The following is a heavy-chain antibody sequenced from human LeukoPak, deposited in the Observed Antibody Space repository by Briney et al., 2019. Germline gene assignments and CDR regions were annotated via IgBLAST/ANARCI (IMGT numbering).Heavy chain of an antibody. V-gene: IGHV4-30-4*01. D-gene: IGHD3-10*01. Sequence: PSETLSLTCTVSGGSISSGDYYWSWIRQPPGKGLEWIGYIYYSGSTYYNPSLKSRVTISVDTSKNQFSLKLSSVTAADTAVYYCARKRGSGRGSWFDPWGQGTLVTVSS. J-gene: IGHJ5*02. CDR3: ARKRGSGRGSWFDP. CDR1: GGSISSGDYY. CDR2: IYYSGST.